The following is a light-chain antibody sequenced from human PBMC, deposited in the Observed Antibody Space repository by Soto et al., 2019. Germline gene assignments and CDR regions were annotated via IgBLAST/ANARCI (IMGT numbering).Light chain of an antibody. J-gene: IGKJ3*01. CDR1: QAISNY. V-gene: IGKV1-27*01. CDR3: QKYNSAPCT. Sequence: DFQMTQSPSSLSASVGDRVTITCRASQAISNYLAWYQQKPGKVPKLLIYATSTLQSGVPSRFSGGGSVTDFTLTISSLQPEDVATYYCQKYNSAPCTFGPGTKVDIK. CDR2: ATS.